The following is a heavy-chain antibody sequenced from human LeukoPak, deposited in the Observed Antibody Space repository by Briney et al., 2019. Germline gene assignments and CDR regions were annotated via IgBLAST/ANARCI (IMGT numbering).Heavy chain of an antibody. J-gene: IGHJ4*02. D-gene: IGHD3-3*01. V-gene: IGHV3-21*01. CDR1: GFTFSSYS. Sequence: PGGSLGLSCAASGFTFSSYSMNWVRQAPGKGLEWVSSISSSSSYIYYADSVKGRFTISRDNAKNSLYLQMNSLRAEDTAVYYCARDTRSTIFGVVIPPYYFHYWGQGTLVTVSS. CDR2: ISSSSSYI. CDR3: ARDTRSTIFGVVIPPYYFHY.